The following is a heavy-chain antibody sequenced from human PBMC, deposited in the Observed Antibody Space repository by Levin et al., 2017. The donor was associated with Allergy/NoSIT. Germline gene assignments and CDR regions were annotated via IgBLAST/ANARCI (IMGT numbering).Heavy chain of an antibody. D-gene: IGHD2-2*01. Sequence: FPRSSLHWVRQAPGQGLEWMGIINPSGGSTSYAQKFQGRVTIPRDKSTSTVYMELSSLRSEDTAVYYCAKSKGMVVFSVVDADVYYFDSWGQGPLVTVSS. CDR3: AKSKGMVVFSVVDADVYYFDS. J-gene: IGHJ4*02. CDR1: FPRSS. CDR2: INPSGGST. V-gene: IGHV1-46*01.